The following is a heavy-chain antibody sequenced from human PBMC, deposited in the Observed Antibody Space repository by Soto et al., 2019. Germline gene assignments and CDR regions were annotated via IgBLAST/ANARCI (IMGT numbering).Heavy chain of an antibody. CDR1: GFTFSSYS. CDR3: ARFSALGKDYGVDV. J-gene: IGHJ6*02. V-gene: IGHV4-30-4*08. D-gene: IGHD3-3*02. CDR2: ISYSGRT. Sequence: LRLSCAASGFTFSSYSMNWVRQAPGKGLEWIGYISYSGRTYYNPSLKSRLILSLDTSKNQFSLRLSSVTAADTAVYFCARFSALGKDYGVDVWGQGTTVTVSS.